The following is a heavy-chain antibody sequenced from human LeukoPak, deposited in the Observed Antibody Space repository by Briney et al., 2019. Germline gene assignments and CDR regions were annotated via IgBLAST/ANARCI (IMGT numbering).Heavy chain of an antibody. CDR1: GFTFRSYA. D-gene: IGHD2-2*01. CDR2: IYYSGST. J-gene: IGHJ4*02. V-gene: IGHV4-39*01. Sequence: PGGSLRLSCAAPGFTFRSYAMSWIRQPPGKGLEWIGSIYYSGSTYYNPSLKSRVTISVDTSKNQFSLKLSSVTAADTAVYYCARTSSTSRPNFDYWGQGTLVTVSS. CDR3: ARTSSTSRPNFDY.